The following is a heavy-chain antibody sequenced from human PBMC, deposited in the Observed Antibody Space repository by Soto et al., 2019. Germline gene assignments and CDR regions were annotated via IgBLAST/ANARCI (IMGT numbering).Heavy chain of an antibody. Sequence: QVQLVESGGGVVQPGGSLRLSCAASGFTLSNVGMHWVRQAPGKGLEWVAIIWYDGSKKFYGDSVKGRFTISRDSSKKTLYRQMNNLIAEDTSVYYCEGDERMIGGVLYGIDVWGHGTTVTVSS. J-gene: IGHJ6*02. CDR1: GFTLSNVG. CDR3: EGDERMIGGVLYGIDV. V-gene: IGHV3-33*01. CDR2: IWYDGSKK. D-gene: IGHD3-16*01.